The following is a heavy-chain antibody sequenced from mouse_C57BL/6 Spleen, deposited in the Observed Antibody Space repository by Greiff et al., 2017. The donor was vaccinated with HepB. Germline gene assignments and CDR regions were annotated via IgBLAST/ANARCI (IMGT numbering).Heavy chain of an antibody. J-gene: IGHJ3*01. CDR1: GYTFTSYW. CDR2: IDPSDSYT. D-gene: IGHD2-3*01. Sequence: QVQLQQSGAELVMPGASVKLSCKASGYTFTSYWMHWVKQRPGQGLEWIGEIDPSDSYTNYNQKFKGKSTLTVDKSSSTAYMQLRSLTSEDSAVYYCARPSYDGYSLCAYWGQGTLVTVSA. CDR3: ARPSYDGYSLCAY. V-gene: IGHV1-69*01.